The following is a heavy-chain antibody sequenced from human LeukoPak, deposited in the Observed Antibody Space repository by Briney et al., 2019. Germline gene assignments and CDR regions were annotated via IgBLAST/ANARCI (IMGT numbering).Heavy chain of an antibody. D-gene: IGHD2-21*02. CDR2: MSGSGSNT. V-gene: IGHV3-23*01. CDR3: AKDQTYCGGDCYLYNWFDP. CDR1: GFTFSSYA. J-gene: IGHJ5*02. Sequence: GGSLRLSCAASGFTFSSYAMSWVRQAPGKGLEWVSGMSGSGSNTYYADSVKGRFTISRDNSKNTLYLQMNSLRAEDTAVYYCAKDQTYCGGDCYLYNWFDPWGQGTLVTVSS.